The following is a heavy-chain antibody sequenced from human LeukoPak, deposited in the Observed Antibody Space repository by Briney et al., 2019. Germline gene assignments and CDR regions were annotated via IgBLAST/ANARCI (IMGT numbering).Heavy chain of an antibody. CDR1: GFTFSSYS. V-gene: IGHV3-48*01. J-gene: IGHJ4*02. D-gene: IGHD5-18*01. CDR2: ISSSSSTI. Sequence: PGGSLRLSCAVSGFTFSSYSMNWVRQAPGKGLEWVSYISSSSSTIYYADSVKGRFTISRDNAKNSLYLQMNSLRAEDTAVYYCARGGYSYDLDYWGQGTLVTVSS. CDR3: ARGGYSYDLDY.